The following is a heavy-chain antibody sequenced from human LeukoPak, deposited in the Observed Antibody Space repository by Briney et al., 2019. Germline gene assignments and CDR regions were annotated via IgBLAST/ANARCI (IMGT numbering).Heavy chain of an antibody. V-gene: IGHV3-7*01. CDR2: IKQDGSAK. CDR3: ARWRGSTSERSDY. D-gene: IGHD2-2*01. J-gene: IGHJ4*02. Sequence: GGSLRLSCTASGFTFSDYWMTWVRQAPGKGLEWVANIKQDGSAKYYVDSVKGRFTISRDNAKNSLYLQIDSLRVEDTATYYCARWRGSTSERSDYWGQGTLVTVSS. CDR1: GFTFSDYW.